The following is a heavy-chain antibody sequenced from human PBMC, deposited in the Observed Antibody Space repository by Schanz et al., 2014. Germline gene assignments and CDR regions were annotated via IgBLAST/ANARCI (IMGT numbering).Heavy chain of an antibody. J-gene: IGHJ3*02. CDR2: ISYGTSYI. Sequence: EVKMVESGGGLVKPGGSLRLSCAASGFNFSSYSLNWVRQAPGKGLEWVSSISYGTSYIYYAESVKGRFTISRDNAKNSLYLQMNSLRVEDTTVYYCAKGRFGELSAFDIWGQGTMVTVSS. V-gene: IGHV3-21*04. CDR3: AKGRFGELSAFDI. D-gene: IGHD3-10*01. CDR1: GFNFSSYS.